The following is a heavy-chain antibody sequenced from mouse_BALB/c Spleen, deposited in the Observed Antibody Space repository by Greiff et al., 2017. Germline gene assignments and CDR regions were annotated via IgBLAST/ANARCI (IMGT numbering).Heavy chain of an antibody. CDR3: ARGNAWFAY. D-gene: IGHD2-1*01. J-gene: IGHJ3*01. CDR1: GFTFSDYY. V-gene: IGHV5-4*02. CDR2: ISDGGSYT. Sequence: EVKLVESGGGLVKPGGSLKLSCAASGFTFSDYYMYWVRQTPEKRLEWVATISDGGSYTYYPDSVKGRFTISRDNAKNNLYLQMSSLKSEDTAMYYCARGNAWFAYWGQGTLVTVSA.